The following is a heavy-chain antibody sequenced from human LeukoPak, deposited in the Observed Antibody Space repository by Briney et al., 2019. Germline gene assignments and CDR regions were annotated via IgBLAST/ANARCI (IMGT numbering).Heavy chain of an antibody. D-gene: IGHD3-10*02. J-gene: IGHJ3*02. Sequence: ASVKVSCKASGYTFTSYGISWVRQAPGQGLEWMGWISAYNGNTNYAQKLQGRATMTTDTSTSTAYMELRSLRSDDTAVYYCARDRYYYVWGSPPLYSDAFDIWGQGTMVTVSS. CDR3: ARDRYYYVWGSPPLYSDAFDI. V-gene: IGHV1-18*01. CDR2: ISAYNGNT. CDR1: GYTFTSYG.